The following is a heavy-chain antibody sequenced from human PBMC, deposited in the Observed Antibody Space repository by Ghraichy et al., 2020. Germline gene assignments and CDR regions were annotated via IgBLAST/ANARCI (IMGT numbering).Heavy chain of an antibody. CDR3: AKDRDYGYVRLFDS. CDR1: GFTFSNYA. Sequence: GGSLRLSCVASGFTFSNYAINWVRQAPGKGLEGGSGISGSGGSTYHADPGKGRFAISRDSSKNTLYLRMNSLRAEDTALYYCAKDRDYGYVRLFDSWGQGTLVTVS. V-gene: IGHV3-23*01. CDR2: ISGSGGST. D-gene: IGHD3-10*01. J-gene: IGHJ4*02.